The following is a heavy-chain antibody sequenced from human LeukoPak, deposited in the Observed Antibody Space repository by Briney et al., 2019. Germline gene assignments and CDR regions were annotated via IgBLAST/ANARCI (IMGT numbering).Heavy chain of an antibody. D-gene: IGHD5-12*01. J-gene: IGHJ4*02. Sequence: PGGSLRLSCAASGFTFSSYGMHWVRQAPGKGLEWVAVISYDGSNKYYADSVKGRFTISRDNSKNSLYLQMNSLRTGDTAVYYCAKAKDRFSGYDYFFDYWGQGTLVTVSS. V-gene: IGHV3-30*18. CDR3: AKAKDRFSGYDYFFDY. CDR1: GFTFSSYG. CDR2: ISYDGSNK.